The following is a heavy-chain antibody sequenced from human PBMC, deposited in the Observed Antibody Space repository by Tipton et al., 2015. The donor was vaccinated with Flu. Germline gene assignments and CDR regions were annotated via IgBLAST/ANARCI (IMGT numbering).Heavy chain of an antibody. V-gene: IGHV4-4*07. J-gene: IGHJ4*02. CDR2: IYTSGST. D-gene: IGHD3-10*01. CDR3: ARGSGSGTYVIFDL. Sequence: LRLSCTVSGGSLSSFYWSWIRQPAGKGLEWIGRIYTSGSTKYNPSLKSRLSMSVDTSKNQFSLKLTSVTAADTAVYYCARGSGSGTYVIFDLWGQGTLVTVSS. CDR1: GGSLSSFY.